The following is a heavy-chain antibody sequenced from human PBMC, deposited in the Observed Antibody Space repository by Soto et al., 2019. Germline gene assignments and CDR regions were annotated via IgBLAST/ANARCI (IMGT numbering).Heavy chain of an antibody. CDR3: AKDLAQNSSYPGDY. J-gene: IGHJ4*02. CDR1: GFTFSKSW. V-gene: IGHV3-7*03. Sequence: GGSLRLSCVASGFTFSKSWMSWVRQAPGKGLEWVANIKQDGSEKDYVDSVKGRFTISRDNSKSTLYLQMDSLRAEDTALYYCAKDLAQNSSYPGDYWGQGTLVTVSS. CDR2: IKQDGSEK. D-gene: IGHD2-2*01.